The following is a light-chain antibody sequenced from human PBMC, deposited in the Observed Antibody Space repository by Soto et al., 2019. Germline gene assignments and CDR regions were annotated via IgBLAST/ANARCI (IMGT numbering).Light chain of an antibody. CDR1: SSDVGGYNY. CDR3: SSYTSSYTYV. J-gene: IGLJ1*01. Sequence: QSALTQPASVSGSPRQSITISCTGTSSDVGGYNYVSWYQQYPGKVPKLILYEVSNRPSGVSNRFSGSKSGNTASLSISGLQAEDEADYYCSSYTSSYTYVFGTGTKLTVL. V-gene: IGLV2-14*01. CDR2: EVS.